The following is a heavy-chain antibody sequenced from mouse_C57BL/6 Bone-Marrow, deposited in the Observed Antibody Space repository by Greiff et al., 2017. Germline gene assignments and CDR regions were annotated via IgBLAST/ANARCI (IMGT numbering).Heavy chain of an antibody. Sequence: EVKLVESGGGLVKPGGSLKLSCAASGFTFSDYGMHWVRQAPEKGLEWVAYISSGSGTIYYADTVKGRFTISRDNAKDTLFLQMTSLRSEDTAMXYCARCFYYDYERLLMDYWGQGTSVTVSS. D-gene: IGHD2-4*01. V-gene: IGHV5-17*01. CDR1: GFTFSDYG. CDR2: ISSGSGTI. J-gene: IGHJ4*01. CDR3: ARCFYYDYERLLMDY.